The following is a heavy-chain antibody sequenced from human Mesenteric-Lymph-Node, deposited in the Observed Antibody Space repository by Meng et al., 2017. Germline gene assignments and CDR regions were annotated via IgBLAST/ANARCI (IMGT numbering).Heavy chain of an antibody. D-gene: IGHD3-3*01. CDR1: GPASSSRSHD. Sequence: VQPEVHDPGPGTSADPLSATLAVAGPASSSRSHDRSWIRQSPGKGLEWIGYIYYSGNTNYSPSLKSRLTISLDTSKNQFSLRLTSVTAADTAVYYCARTTYDDNGFYSPSVDSWGQGTLVTVSS. CDR2: IYYSGNT. CDR3: ARTTYDDNGFYSPSVDS. V-gene: IGHV4-61*01. J-gene: IGHJ4*02.